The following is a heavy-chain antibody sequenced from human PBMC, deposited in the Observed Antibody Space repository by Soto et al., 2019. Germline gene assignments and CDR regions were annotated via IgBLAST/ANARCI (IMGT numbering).Heavy chain of an antibody. J-gene: IGHJ6*02. CDR3: ARRRYCGYDCYQKHYYGMDV. Sequence: QVQLVQSGAEVKKPGSSVKVSCRSSGDTFSSYIVNWLRQAPGRGREWVGRSIPVLGTTAYAQSFRGRVTITADRSTNTVYMELSRLRSQDTAVYYCARRRYCGYDCYQKHYYGMDVWGQGTTVTVAS. D-gene: IGHD2-21*02. CDR2: SIPVLGTT. CDR1: GDTFSSYI. V-gene: IGHV1-69*08.